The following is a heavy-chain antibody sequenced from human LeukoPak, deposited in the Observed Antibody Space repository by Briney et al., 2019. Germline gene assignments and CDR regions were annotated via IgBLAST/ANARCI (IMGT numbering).Heavy chain of an antibody. V-gene: IGHV3-11*04. J-gene: IGHJ4*02. CDR1: GFTFSDYY. CDR3: ASRSPGDSSGWYAPLD. Sequence: GGSLRLSCAASGFTFSDYYMSWIRQAPGKGLEWVSYISSSGSTIYCADSVKGRFTISRDNAKNSLYLQMNSLRAEDTAVYYCASRSPGDSSGWYAPLDWGQGTLVTVSS. CDR2: ISSSGSTI. D-gene: IGHD6-19*01.